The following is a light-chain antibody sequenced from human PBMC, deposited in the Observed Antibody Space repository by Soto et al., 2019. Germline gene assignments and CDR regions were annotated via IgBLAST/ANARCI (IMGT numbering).Light chain of an antibody. CDR2: GVS. CDR1: ESLFGF. J-gene: IGKJ2*01. Sequence: EIVMTQSPATLSVSPGERVTVSYRASESLFGFLAWYQQKPGQAPRLLIYGVSTKATGVPARFSGSGSATDVTLTISSLQSDDSAVYYCQSYSASPFAFGQGTKLEI. V-gene: IGKV3-15*01. CDR3: QSYSASPFA.